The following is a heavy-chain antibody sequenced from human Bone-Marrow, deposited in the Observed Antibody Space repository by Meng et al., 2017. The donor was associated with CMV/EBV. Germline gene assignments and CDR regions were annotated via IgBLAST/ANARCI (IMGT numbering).Heavy chain of an antibody. CDR1: GFAFSHYA. D-gene: IGHD2-2*01. CDR2: ISYDGSNE. J-gene: IGHJ5*02. CDR3: ALNGDEEEEVVPVGAS. Sequence: GESLKISCAASGFAFSHYAMHWVRQGPGKGLEWVAVISYDGSNEYYADSLKGRFTISRDNSKNTLYLKMNSLRAEDTAVYYCALNGDEEEEVVPVGASWGQGTLVTVSS. V-gene: IGHV3-30*04.